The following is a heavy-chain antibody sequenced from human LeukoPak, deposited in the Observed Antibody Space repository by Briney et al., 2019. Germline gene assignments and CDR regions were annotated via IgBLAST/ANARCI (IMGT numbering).Heavy chain of an antibody. CDR3: AREGFGISRSYFDY. CDR2: INDSGST. V-gene: IGHV4-34*01. D-gene: IGHD4-23*01. J-gene: IGHJ4*02. Sequence: SETLSLTCAVYGGSLSGYYWSWIRQSPGKGLEWIGEINDSGSTNYNPSLKSRVTISVDTSKNQFSLKLSSVTAADTAVYYCAREGFGISRSYFDYWGQGTLVTVSS. CDR1: GGSLSGYY.